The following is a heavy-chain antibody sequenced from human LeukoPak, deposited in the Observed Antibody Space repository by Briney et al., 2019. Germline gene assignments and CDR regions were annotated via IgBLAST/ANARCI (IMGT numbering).Heavy chain of an antibody. CDR3: ARGTYSSGRCDVFDI. CDR2: IRYDGSNK. V-gene: IGHV3-30*02. CDR1: GFTFSSYG. D-gene: IGHD3-22*01. Sequence: GGSLRLSCAASGFTFSSYGMHWVRQAPGKGLEWVAFIRYDGSNKYYADSVKGRFTISRDNSKNTLYLQMNSLRAEDTAVYYCARGTYSSGRCDVFDIWGQGTMVTVSS. J-gene: IGHJ3*02.